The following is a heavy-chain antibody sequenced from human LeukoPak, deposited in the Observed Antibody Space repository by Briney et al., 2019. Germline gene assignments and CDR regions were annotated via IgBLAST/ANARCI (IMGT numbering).Heavy chain of an antibody. CDR3: AKDRGSSWRYNWFDP. D-gene: IGHD6-13*01. CDR2: ISWNSGSI. Sequence: GRSLRLSCAASGFTFDDYAMHWVRQAPGKGLEWVSGISWNSGSIGYADSVKGRFTISRDNAKNSLYLQMNSLRAEDTALYYCAKDRGSSWRYNWFDPWGQGTLVTVSS. J-gene: IGHJ5*02. CDR1: GFTFDDYA. V-gene: IGHV3-9*01.